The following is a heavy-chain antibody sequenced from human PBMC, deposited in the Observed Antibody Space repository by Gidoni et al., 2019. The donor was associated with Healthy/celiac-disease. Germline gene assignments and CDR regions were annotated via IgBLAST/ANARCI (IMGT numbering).Heavy chain of an antibody. D-gene: IGHD6-19*01. V-gene: IGHV4-39*01. CDR3: ARRQAVAGAFDY. J-gene: IGHJ4*02. Sequence: QLQLQESGPGLVKPSETLSLTCTVSGGSISSSRSYWGWIRQPPGKGLAWIGSIYYSGSTYYNPSLKSRVTISVDTSKNQFSLKLSSVTAADTAVYYCARRQAVAGAFDYWGQGTLVTVSS. CDR1: GGSISSSRSY. CDR2: IYYSGST.